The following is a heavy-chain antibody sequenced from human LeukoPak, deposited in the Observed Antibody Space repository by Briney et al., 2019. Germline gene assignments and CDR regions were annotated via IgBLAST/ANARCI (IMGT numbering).Heavy chain of an antibody. Sequence: PGRSLRLSCAASGFTFDDYAMHWVRQAPGKGLEWVSGISWNSGSIGYADPVKGRFTISRDNAKNSLYLQMNSLRAEDTALYYCAKGVAGTFDYWGQGTLVTVSS. D-gene: IGHD6-19*01. CDR1: GFTFDDYA. V-gene: IGHV3-9*01. CDR3: AKGVAGTFDY. CDR2: ISWNSGSI. J-gene: IGHJ4*02.